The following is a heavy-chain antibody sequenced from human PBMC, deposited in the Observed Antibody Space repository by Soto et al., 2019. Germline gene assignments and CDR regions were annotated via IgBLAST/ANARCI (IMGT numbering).Heavy chain of an antibody. D-gene: IGHD3-22*01. CDR3: ARDHSYYDTSYYYYGMDV. V-gene: IGHV3-66*01. J-gene: IGHJ6*02. Sequence: GGAVRLSCAASVFTVSSNYMSWVRQAPGKGLEWVSVIYSGGSTYYADSVKGRFTISRDNSKNTLYLQMNSLRAEDTAVYYCARDHSYYDTSYYYYGMDVWGQGTTVTVSS. CDR2: IYSGGST. CDR1: VFTVSSNY.